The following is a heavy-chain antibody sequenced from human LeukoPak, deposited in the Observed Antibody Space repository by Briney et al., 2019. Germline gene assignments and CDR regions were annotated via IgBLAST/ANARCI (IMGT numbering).Heavy chain of an antibody. CDR3: ARSAIVPGDDY. Sequence: PGGSLRLSCAASGFTVSSNYMSWVRQAPGKGLEWVSVIYSGGSTYYADSVKGRFTISRDNSKNTLYLQMNSLGAEDTAVYYCARSAIVPGDDYWGQGTLVTVSS. CDR1: GFTVSSNY. V-gene: IGHV3-66*02. D-gene: IGHD1-26*01. CDR2: IYSGGST. J-gene: IGHJ4*02.